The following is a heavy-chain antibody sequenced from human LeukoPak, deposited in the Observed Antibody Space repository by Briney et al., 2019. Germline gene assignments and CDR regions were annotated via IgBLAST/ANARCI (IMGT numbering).Heavy chain of an antibody. V-gene: IGHV4-39*01. J-gene: IGHJ4*02. CDR1: GGSISSGSYY. CDR2: IYYSGST. D-gene: IGHD3-10*01. Sequence: SETLSLTCTVSGGSISSGSYYWGWIRQPPGKGLEWTGSIYYSGSTYYNPSLKSRVTISVDTSKNQFSLKLSSVTAADTAVYYCARSVRGVISRSYFDYWGQGTLVTVSS. CDR3: ARSVRGVISRSYFDY.